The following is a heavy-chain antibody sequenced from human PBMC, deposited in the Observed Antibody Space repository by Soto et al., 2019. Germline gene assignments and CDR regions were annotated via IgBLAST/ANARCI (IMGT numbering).Heavy chain of an antibody. CDR2: ISAYNGNT. CDR1: GYTFTSYG. V-gene: IGHV1-18*01. CDR3: AIEGNQYYDVSSGYSNSDGMDF. Sequence: GASVKVSCKASGYTFTSYGISWVRQAPGQGLEWMGWISAYNGNTNYAQKLQGRVTMTTDTSTSTAYMELRSLRSDDTAVYYCAIEGNQYYDVSSGYSNSDGMDFWGQGTMVTVSS. D-gene: IGHD3-3*01. J-gene: IGHJ6*02.